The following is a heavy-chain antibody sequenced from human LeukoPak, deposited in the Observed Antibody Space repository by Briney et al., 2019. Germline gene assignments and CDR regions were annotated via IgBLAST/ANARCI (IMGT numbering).Heavy chain of an antibody. J-gene: IGHJ4*02. V-gene: IGHV1-2*02. CDR3: ARVAGAGRHYFDY. CDR1: GYTFTGYY. CDR2: INPNSGGT. Sequence: GASVKVSCKASGYTFTGYYMHWVRQAPGQGLEWMGWINPNSGGTNYAQKFQGRVTMTRDTSISTAYMELSRLRSDDTAVYYRARVAGAGRHYFDYWGQGTLVTVSS. D-gene: IGHD1-26*01.